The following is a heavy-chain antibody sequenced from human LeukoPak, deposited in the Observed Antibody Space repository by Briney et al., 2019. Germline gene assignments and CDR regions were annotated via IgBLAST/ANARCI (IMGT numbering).Heavy chain of an antibody. V-gene: IGHV3-7*01. CDR3: ARDDIAALYTSSTYYYYGMDV. CDR2: IKQDGSEK. D-gene: IGHD6-6*01. J-gene: IGHJ6*02. Sequence: EAGGSLRLSCAASGFTFSSYWMSWVRQAPGKGVEWVANIKQDGSEKYYVDSVKGRFTISRDNAKNSLYLQMNSLRAEDTAVYYCARDDIAALYTSSTYYYYGMDVWGQGTTVTVSS. CDR1: GFTFSSYW.